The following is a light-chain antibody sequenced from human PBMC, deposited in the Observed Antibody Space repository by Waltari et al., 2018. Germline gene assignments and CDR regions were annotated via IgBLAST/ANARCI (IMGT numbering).Light chain of an antibody. Sequence: EIVLTQSPATLSLSPGERATLSCRASPSVSSYLAWYQQKPGQAPRLLIYYASNRATGIPARFSGSGSGTDFTLTISSLEPEDFAVYYCQQRSNWPPWTFGQGTKVEIK. V-gene: IGKV3-11*01. CDR2: YAS. J-gene: IGKJ1*01. CDR1: PSVSSY. CDR3: QQRSNWPPWT.